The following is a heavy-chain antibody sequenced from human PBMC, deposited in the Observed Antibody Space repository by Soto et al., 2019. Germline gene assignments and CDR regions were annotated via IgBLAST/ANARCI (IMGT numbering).Heavy chain of an antibody. V-gene: IGHV1-69*13. CDR2: IIPIFGTA. J-gene: IGHJ6*02. CDR3: ARDMGPGRIHSSSNYYYYGMDV. Sequence: ASVKVSCKASGGTFSSYAISWVRQAPGQGLEWMGGIIPIFGTANYAQKFQGRVTITADESTSTAYMELSSLRSEDTAVYYCARDMGPGRIHSSSNYYYYGMDVWGQGTTVTVSS. CDR1: GGTFSSYA. D-gene: IGHD6-13*01.